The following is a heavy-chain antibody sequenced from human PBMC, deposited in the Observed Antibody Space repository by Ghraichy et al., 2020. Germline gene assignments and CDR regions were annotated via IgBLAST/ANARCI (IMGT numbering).Heavy chain of an antibody. V-gene: IGHV3-21*01. CDR3: ARDRGKFQGVVIPDPGYSKSLGY. CDR1: GFTFSSYS. D-gene: IGHD6-13*01. J-gene: IGHJ4*02. Sequence: GGSLRLSCAASGFTFSSYSMNWVRQAPGKGLEWVSSISSSSSYIYYADSVKGRFTISRDNAKNSLYLQMNSLRAEDTAVYYCARDRGKFQGVVIPDPGYSKSLGYWVQGTLVTVSS. CDR2: ISSSSSYI.